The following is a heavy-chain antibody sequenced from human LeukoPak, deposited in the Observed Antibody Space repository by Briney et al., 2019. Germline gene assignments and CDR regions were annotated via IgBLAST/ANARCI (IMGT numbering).Heavy chain of an antibody. J-gene: IGHJ4*02. V-gene: IGHV4-39*01. CDR3: VGHGSGYTSSWYCPLDY. Sequence: KPSETLSLTCAVSGGSITTGIYYWGWIRQPPGKGLEWIGNIYYSGITHYNPSFESRLTISVDTSKNQFSLKLSSVTAADTAVYYCVGHGSGYTSSWYCPLDYWGRGTLVTVSS. D-gene: IGHD6-13*01. CDR2: IYYSGIT. CDR1: GGSITTGIYY.